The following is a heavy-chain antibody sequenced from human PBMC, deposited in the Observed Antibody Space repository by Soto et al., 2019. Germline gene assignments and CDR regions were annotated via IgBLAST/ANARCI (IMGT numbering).Heavy chain of an antibody. CDR3: AKVYGKGYNIY. J-gene: IGHJ4*02. Sequence: VGALRLSCAASGFTFNSYTMALGPQAPGKGLEWVSSISGSGGSPSYADSVQGRFTISRDNSRNTLSLQMNSLRAEDTAVYYCAKVYGKGYNIYWGQGTLVTVSS. V-gene: IGHV3-23*01. CDR2: ISGSGGSP. CDR1: GFTFNSYT. D-gene: IGHD3-9*01.